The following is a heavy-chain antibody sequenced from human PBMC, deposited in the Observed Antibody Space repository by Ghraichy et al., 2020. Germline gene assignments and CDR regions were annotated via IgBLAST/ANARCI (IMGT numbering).Heavy chain of an antibody. CDR3: ARSSYDYAWGDP. D-gene: IGHD3-16*01. J-gene: IGHJ5*02. Sequence: SETLSLTCTVSGASISSYFWSWIRQPPGKGLEYIGFIYKGNTNYNPSLKSRVTISSDTSKNQFSLKLTSVTTADTAVYHCARSSYDYAWGDPWSQGILVTVSS. V-gene: IGHV4-59*01. CDR2: IYKGNT. CDR1: GASISSYF.